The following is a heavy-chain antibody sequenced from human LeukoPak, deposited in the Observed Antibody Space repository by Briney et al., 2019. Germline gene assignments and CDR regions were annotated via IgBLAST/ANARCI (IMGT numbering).Heavy chain of an antibody. CDR2: IYYSGST. J-gene: IGHJ4*02. Sequence: SETLSLTCTVSGGSISSYYWSWIRQPPGKGLEWIGCIYYSGSTNYNPSLKSRVPISVDTSKNQFSLKLSSVTAADTAVYYCARQYFDYWGQGTLVTVSS. V-gene: IGHV4-59*08. CDR1: GGSISSYY. CDR3: ARQYFDY.